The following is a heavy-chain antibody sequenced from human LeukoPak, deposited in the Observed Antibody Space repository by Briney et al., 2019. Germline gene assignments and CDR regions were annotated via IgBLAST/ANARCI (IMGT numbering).Heavy chain of an antibody. CDR3: ARDWYYYDSSGYYYALRY. CDR1: GGTFSSYA. J-gene: IGHJ4*02. CDR2: IIPIFGTA. D-gene: IGHD3-22*01. V-gene: IGHV1-69*13. Sequence: SVKVSCEASGGTFSSYAISWVRQAPGQGLEWMGGIIPIFGTANYAQKFQGRVTITADESTSTAYLELSSLRSEDTAVYYCARDWYYYDSSGYYYALRYWGQGTLVTVSS.